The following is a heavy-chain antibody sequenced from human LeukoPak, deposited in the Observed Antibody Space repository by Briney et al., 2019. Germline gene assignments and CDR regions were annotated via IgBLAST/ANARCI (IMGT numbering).Heavy chain of an antibody. V-gene: IGHV3-74*01. D-gene: IGHD2-8*02. Sequence: PGGSLRLSCAASGFTFSSYWMHWVRQAPGKGLVWVSRINSDGSSTTYADSVKGRFTISRDNAKNTLYLQMNSLRAEDTAVYYCGGSSGHNWFDPRGQGTLVTVSS. CDR2: INSDGSST. J-gene: IGHJ5*02. CDR1: GFTFSSYW. CDR3: GGSSGHNWFDP.